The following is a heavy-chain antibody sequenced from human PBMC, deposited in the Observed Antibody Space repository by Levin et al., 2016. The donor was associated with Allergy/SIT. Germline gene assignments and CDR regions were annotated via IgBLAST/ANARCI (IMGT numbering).Heavy chain of an antibody. CDR2: IIPIFGTA. J-gene: IGHJ5*02. D-gene: IGHD6-13*01. Sequence: WVRQAPGQGLEWMGGIIPIFGTANYAQKFQGKVTITADKSTSTAYMELSSLRSEDTAVYYCARWPLRKQYSSSRSAWFDPWGQGTLVTVSS. CDR3: ARWPLRKQYSSSRSAWFDP. V-gene: IGHV1-69*06.